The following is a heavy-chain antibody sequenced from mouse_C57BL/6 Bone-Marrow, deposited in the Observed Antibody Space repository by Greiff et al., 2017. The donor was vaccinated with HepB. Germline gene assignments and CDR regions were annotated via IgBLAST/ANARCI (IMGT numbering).Heavy chain of an antibody. Sequence: QVQLQQPGAELVKPGASVKLSCKASGYTFTSYWMHWVKQRPGRGLEWIGRIDPNSGGTKYNEKFKSKATLTVDKPSSTAYRQLSSLTSEDSAVYYCARGGNGWLLGALDFDYWGQGTTLTVSS. J-gene: IGHJ2*01. V-gene: IGHV1-72*01. D-gene: IGHD2-3*01. CDR3: ARGGNGWLLGALDFDY. CDR2: IDPNSGGT. CDR1: GYTFTSYW.